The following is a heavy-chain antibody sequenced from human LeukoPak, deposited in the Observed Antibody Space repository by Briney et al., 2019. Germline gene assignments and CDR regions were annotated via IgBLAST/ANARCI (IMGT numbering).Heavy chain of an antibody. CDR3: ARDRRYYDTRGSPLGWFDP. V-gene: IGHV6-1*01. CDR2: TYYRSKWYN. Sequence: SQTLSLTCAISGDSVSSSSAAWNWIRQSPSRGLEWLGRTYYRSKWYNDYAVSVKSRITINPDTSKNQFSLKLTSVTAADTAVYYCARDRRYYDTRGSPLGWFDPWGQGTLVTVSS. D-gene: IGHD3-22*01. J-gene: IGHJ5*02. CDR1: GDSVSSSSAA.